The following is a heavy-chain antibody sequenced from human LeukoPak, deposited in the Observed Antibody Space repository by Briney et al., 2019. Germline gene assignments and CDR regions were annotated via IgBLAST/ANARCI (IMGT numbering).Heavy chain of an antibody. CDR3: ARVVTAIQPLLDY. Sequence: GASVKVSCTASGYTFTSYYMHRVRQAPGQGLEWMGIINPSGGSTSYAQKFQGRVTMTRDMSTSTVYMELSSLRSEDTAVYYCARVVTAIQPLLDYWGQGTLVTVSS. CDR2: INPSGGST. D-gene: IGHD2-21*02. J-gene: IGHJ4*02. V-gene: IGHV1-46*01. CDR1: GYTFTSYY.